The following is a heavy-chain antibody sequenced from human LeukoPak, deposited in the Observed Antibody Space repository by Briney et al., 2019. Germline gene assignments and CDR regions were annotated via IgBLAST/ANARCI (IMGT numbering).Heavy chain of an antibody. J-gene: IGHJ4*02. D-gene: IGHD3-10*01. V-gene: IGHV3-66*01. CDR3: ANGQGKTYYYGSGSYGGY. Sequence: GGSLRLSCAASGFTVSSNYMSWVRQAPGKGLEWVSVIYSGGSTYYADSVKGRFTISRDNSKNTLYLQMNSLRAEDTAVYYCANGQGKTYYYGSGSYGGYWGQGTLVTISS. CDR1: GFTVSSNY. CDR2: IYSGGST.